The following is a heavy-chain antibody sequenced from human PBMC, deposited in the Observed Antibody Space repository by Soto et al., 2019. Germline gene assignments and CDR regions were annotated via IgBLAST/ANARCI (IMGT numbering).Heavy chain of an antibody. Sequence: PSETLSLTCTVSGGSISSYYWSWIRQPPGKGLEWIGDIYYSGSTNYNPSLKSRVTISVDTSKNQFSLKLTSVTAADTAVYYCARDKITRFFDYWGQGTRVSVSS. V-gene: IGHV4-59*12. CDR1: GGSISSYY. D-gene: IGHD3-10*01. J-gene: IGHJ4*02. CDR3: ARDKITRFFDY. CDR2: IYYSGST.